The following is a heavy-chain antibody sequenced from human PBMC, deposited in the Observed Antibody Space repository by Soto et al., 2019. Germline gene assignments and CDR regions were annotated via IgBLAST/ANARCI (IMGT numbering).Heavy chain of an antibody. CDR2: INYVGKT. Sequence: SETLSLTCTVSGGSISSYYWSWFRQPPGKGLEWIASINYVGKTYYSPSLKSRLAISVDTSKNQFSLRLSSVTAADTAVYYCARDRYGGFDYWGLGTLVTVSS. V-gene: IGHV4-59*05. CDR3: ARDRYGGFDY. J-gene: IGHJ4*02. CDR1: GGSISSYY. D-gene: IGHD3-9*01.